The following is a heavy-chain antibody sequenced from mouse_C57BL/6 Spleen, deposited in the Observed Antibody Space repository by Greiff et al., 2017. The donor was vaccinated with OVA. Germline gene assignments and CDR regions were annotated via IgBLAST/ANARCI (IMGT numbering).Heavy chain of an antibody. V-gene: IGHV1-82*01. CDR1: GYAFSSSW. Sequence: QVQLKESGPELVKPGASVKISCKASGYAFSSSWMNWVKQRPGKGLEWIGRIYPGDGDTNYNGKFKGKATLTADKSSSTAYMQLSSLTSEDSAVYFCARRDYDGSSSFDYWGQGTTLTVSS. D-gene: IGHD1-1*01. CDR3: ARRDYDGSSSFDY. J-gene: IGHJ2*01. CDR2: IYPGDGDT.